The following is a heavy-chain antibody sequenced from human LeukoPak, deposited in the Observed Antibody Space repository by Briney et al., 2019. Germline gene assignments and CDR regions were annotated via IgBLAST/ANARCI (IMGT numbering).Heavy chain of an antibody. V-gene: IGHV3-7*01. D-gene: IGHD1-14*01. CDR1: GFSFSSYR. CDR3: ARDPGSSAFDL. J-gene: IGHJ4*02. CDR2: IDRDGGVR. Sequence: GGSLRLSCSASGFSFSSYRMRWLRQTPENGLEFVGNIDRDGGVRNYMDSLKGRCTISRDNGKKSLYVEINSLRADDTAVYYCARDPGSSAFDLWGRGALVTVSS.